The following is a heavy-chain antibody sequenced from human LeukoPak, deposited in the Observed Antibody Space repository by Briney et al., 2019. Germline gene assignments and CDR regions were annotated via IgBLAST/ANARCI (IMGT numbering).Heavy chain of an antibody. D-gene: IGHD2-2*01. J-gene: IGHJ4*02. Sequence: GGSLRLSCAASGFTSSSYSMNWVRQAPGKGLEWVSSISSSSSYIYYADSVKGRFSISRDNAKNSMYLQMNSLRAEDTAVYYCARVVVPAAIKVADYWGQGTLVTVSS. CDR3: ARVVVPAAIKVADY. V-gene: IGHV3-21*01. CDR2: ISSSSSYI. CDR1: GFTSSSYS.